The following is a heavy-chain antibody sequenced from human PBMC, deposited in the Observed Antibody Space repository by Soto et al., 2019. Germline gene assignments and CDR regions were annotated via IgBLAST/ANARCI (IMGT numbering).Heavy chain of an antibody. V-gene: IGHV4-39*01. CDR3: AIQLAVGGSRGELDY. J-gene: IGHJ4*02. CDR1: GGSISSSSYC. CDR2: IYYSGST. Sequence: QLQLQESGPGLVKPSETLSLTCTVSGGSISSSSYCWGWIRQPPGMGLEWIGTIYYSGSTYYKPSLKSRVTMPVNTAKFKFSLKRRSVTAADTAVYYCAIQLAVGGSRGELDYWGQGTLVTVSS. D-gene: IGHD6-19*01.